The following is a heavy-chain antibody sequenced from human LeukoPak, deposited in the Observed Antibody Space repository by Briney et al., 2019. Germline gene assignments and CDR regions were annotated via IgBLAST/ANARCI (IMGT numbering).Heavy chain of an antibody. CDR1: GFTFSSCW. D-gene: IGHD3-16*01. CDR3: ARGVPGGWYFDL. J-gene: IGHJ2*01. Sequence: PGGSLRLSCAASGFTFSSCWMHWVRQAPGKGLVWVSRINSDGSSTSYADSVKGRFTVSRDNAKNTLYLQMNSLRAEDTAVYYCARGVPGGWYFDLWGRATLVTVSS. CDR2: INSDGSST. V-gene: IGHV3-74*01.